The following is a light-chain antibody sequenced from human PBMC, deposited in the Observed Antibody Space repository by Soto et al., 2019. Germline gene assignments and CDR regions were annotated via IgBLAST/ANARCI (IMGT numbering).Light chain of an antibody. CDR2: SAS. V-gene: IGKV3-15*01. Sequence: MTQSPAIVSVSPGERVTLSCRASQTISSNLACYQLKPGQPPRLLFYSASARATGTSARFSCTGSGTEFTLTISSLQSEDVAIYYCQQYHDWPPLTFGGGTKVQIK. J-gene: IGKJ4*01. CDR1: QTISSN. CDR3: QQYHDWPPLT.